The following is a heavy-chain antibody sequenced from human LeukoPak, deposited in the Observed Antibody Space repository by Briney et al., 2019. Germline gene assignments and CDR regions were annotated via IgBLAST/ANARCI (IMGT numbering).Heavy chain of an antibody. CDR2: INPNSGGT. Sequence: ASVKVSCKASGYTFTGYYMHWVRQAPGQGLEWRGWINPNSGGTNYAQKFQGRVTMTRDTSISTAYMELSRLRSDDTAVYYCARVDSQMVVAAAYFDYWGQGTLVTVSS. CDR3: ARVDSQMVVAAAYFDY. V-gene: IGHV1-2*02. CDR1: GYTFTGYY. D-gene: IGHD2-15*01. J-gene: IGHJ4*02.